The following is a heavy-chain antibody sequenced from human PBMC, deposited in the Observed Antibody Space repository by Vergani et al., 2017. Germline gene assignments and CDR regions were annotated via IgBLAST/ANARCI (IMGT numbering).Heavy chain of an antibody. D-gene: IGHD2-21*01. J-gene: IGHJ5*02. V-gene: IGHV3-30-3*01. CDR2: ISYDGSNK. CDR3: ARPGLAYCGGDCYLNWFDP. Sequence: LVESGGGLVQPGRSLRLSCAASGFTFSSYAMHWVRQAPGKGLEWVAVISYDGSNKYYADSVKGRFTISRDNSKNTLYLQMNSLRAEDTAVYYCARPGLAYCGGDCYLNWFDPWGQGTLVTVSS. CDR1: GFTFSSYA.